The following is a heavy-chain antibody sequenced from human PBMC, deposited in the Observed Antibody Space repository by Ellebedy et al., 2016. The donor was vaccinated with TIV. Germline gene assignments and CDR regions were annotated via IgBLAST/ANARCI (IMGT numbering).Heavy chain of an antibody. CDR2: IYSGGDR. D-gene: IGHD2-15*01. Sequence: PGGSLRLSCAASGFTVNNNYMRWFRQAPGKGLEWVSLIYSGGDRYYADSVKGPFTISRDNSNNTVYLQMNSLRVEDTAVYYCARDRHCVGGRCYSVWGQGTLVTVSS. CDR3: ARDRHCVGGRCYSV. J-gene: IGHJ4*02. CDR1: GFTVNNNY. V-gene: IGHV3-53*01.